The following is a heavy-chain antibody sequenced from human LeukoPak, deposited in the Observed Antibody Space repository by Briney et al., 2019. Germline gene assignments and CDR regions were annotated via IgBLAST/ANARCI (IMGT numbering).Heavy chain of an antibody. V-gene: IGHV4-34*09. D-gene: IGHD6-13*01. CDR1: GGSFSGYY. CDR3: ASIYTSTWSAEYFDY. CDR2: INHSGST. J-gene: IGHJ1*01. Sequence: SETLSLTCAVYGGSFSGYYWSWIRQPPGKGLEWIGEINHSGSTNYNPSLKSRVTISIDTSENQFSLKLSSVTAADTAIHYCASIYTSTWSAEYFDYWGRGTLVTVSS.